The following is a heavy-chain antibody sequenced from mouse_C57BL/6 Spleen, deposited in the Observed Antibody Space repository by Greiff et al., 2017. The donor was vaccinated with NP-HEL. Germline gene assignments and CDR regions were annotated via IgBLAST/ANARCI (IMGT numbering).Heavy chain of an antibody. D-gene: IGHD1-1*01. J-gene: IGHJ2*01. Sequence: QVQLKQPGAELVKPGASVTLSCKASGYTLTSYWMHWVKQSPGQGLEWIGMIHPNSGSTNYNQKFKGKSTLTVDKSSNTAYMQLSSLTSEDSAVYYCARGDYYGSSRYFDYWGQGTTLTVSS. CDR3: ARGDYYGSSRYFDY. CDR2: IHPNSGST. V-gene: IGHV1-64*01. CDR1: GYTLTSYW.